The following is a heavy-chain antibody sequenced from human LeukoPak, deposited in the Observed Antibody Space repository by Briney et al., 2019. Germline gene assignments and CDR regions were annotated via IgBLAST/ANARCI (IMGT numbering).Heavy chain of an antibody. CDR2: TYYRSKWYN. J-gene: IGHJ6*02. CDR3: ARDPYSSGWKVPYYYYGMTS. V-gene: IGHV6-1*01. D-gene: IGHD6-19*01. Sequence: SQTLSLTCAISGDSVSSNSAAWNWIRQSPSRGLEWLGRTYYRSKWYNDYAVSVKSRITINPDTSKNQFSLQLNSVTPEDTAVYYCARDPYSSGWKVPYYYYGMTSGAKGPRSPSP. CDR1: GDSVSSNSAA.